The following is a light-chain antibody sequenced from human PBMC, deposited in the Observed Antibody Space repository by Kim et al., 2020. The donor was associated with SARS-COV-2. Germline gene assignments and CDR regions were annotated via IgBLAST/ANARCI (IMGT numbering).Light chain of an antibody. CDR3: HQRSNWPPT. Sequence: EIVLTQSPATLSLSPGERATLSCRASQSVGNYLGWYQQKPGQAPRLHIYDASNRATGIAARFSGSGSGTDFTLTISSLEPEDFAVYYCHQRSNWPPTFGQGTRLEIK. CDR2: DAS. CDR1: QSVGNY. V-gene: IGKV3-11*01. J-gene: IGKJ5*01.